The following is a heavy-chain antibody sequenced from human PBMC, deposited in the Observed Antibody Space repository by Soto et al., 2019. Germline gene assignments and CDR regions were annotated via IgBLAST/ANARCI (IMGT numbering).Heavy chain of an antibody. CDR2: ISYDGSNK. J-gene: IGHJ6*02. Sequence: AGGSLRLSCAASGFTFSSYGIHWVRQAPGKGLEWVALISYDGSNKYYVDSVKGRFTISRDNSKNTLFLQMNSLRAGDTAVYYCAKDRLRGGFLTTATTNGMDVWGQGTTVTVSS. D-gene: IGHD1-26*01. CDR1: GFTFSSYG. CDR3: AKDRLRGGFLTTATTNGMDV. V-gene: IGHV3-30*18.